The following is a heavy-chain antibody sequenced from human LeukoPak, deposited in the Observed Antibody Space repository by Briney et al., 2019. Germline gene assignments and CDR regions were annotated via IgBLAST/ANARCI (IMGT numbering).Heavy chain of an antibody. V-gene: IGHV3-66*01. CDR2: IYSGGST. Sequence: PGGSLRLSCTASGFIFSTYNMNWVRQAPGKGLEWVSVIYSGGSTYYADSVKGRFTISRDNSKNTLYLQMNSLRAEDTAVYYCAKTVTMIVVVITFDAFDIWGQGTMVTVSS. J-gene: IGHJ3*02. CDR1: GFIFSTYN. CDR3: AKTVTMIVVVITFDAFDI. D-gene: IGHD3-22*01.